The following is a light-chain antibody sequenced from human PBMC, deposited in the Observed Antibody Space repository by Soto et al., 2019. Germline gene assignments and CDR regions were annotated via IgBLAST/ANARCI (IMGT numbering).Light chain of an antibody. CDR2: GTS. V-gene: IGKV3-20*01. CDR1: QSVFSTY. Sequence: EIVLTQSPGTLSLSPGERVTLSCRASQSVFSTYLAWYQQKPGQAPRLLIYGTSIRATGIPDRFSGSGSGTDFTLTISRLEPEDFAVYYCHQYGTSPRTFGQGTKVEI. J-gene: IGKJ1*01. CDR3: HQYGTSPRT.